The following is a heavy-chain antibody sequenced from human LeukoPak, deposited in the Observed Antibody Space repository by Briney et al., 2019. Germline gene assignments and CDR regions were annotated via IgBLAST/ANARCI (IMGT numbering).Heavy chain of an antibody. Sequence: GASVKVSCKISGYTFTSFDINWVRQAAGQGLEWLGWMNPYTGKTGYAQKFQGRVTFTGDTSIRTAYMEVSSLTSEDTAVYYCARAPSPYYYDSSAYYSDYWGQGTLVTVSS. D-gene: IGHD3-22*01. CDR1: GYTFTSFD. V-gene: IGHV1-8*03. CDR2: MNPYTGKT. J-gene: IGHJ4*02. CDR3: ARAPSPYYYDSSAYYSDY.